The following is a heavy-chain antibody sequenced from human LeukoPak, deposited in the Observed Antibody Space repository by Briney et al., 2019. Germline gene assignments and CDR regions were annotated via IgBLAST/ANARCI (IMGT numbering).Heavy chain of an antibody. D-gene: IGHD3-22*01. J-gene: IGHJ6*03. CDR3: TTGGNYYYDSSGYYLHQLPPPGVNFYYYYMDV. CDR2: IKSKTDGGTT. Sequence: GGSLRLSCAVSGFSFSDAWMSWVRQTPGKGLEWVGRIKSKTDGGTTDYAAPVKGRFTISRDDSKNTLYLQMNSLKTEDTAVYYCTTGGNYYYDSSGYYLHQLPPPGVNFYYYYMDVWGKGTTVTISS. CDR1: GFSFSDAW. V-gene: IGHV3-15*01.